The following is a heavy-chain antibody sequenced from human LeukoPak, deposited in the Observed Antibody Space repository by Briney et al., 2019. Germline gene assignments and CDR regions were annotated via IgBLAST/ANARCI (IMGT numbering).Heavy chain of an antibody. D-gene: IGHD3-22*01. CDR3: AREPYYYDSSGYYSFDY. CDR1: GFTFSSYG. V-gene: IGHV3-33*01. CDR2: IWYDGSNK. Sequence: GGSLRLSCAASGFTFSSYGMHWVRQAPGKGLEWVAVIWYDGSNKYYADSVKGRFTLSRDNSKNTLYLQMNSLRAEDTAVYYCAREPYYYDSSGYYSFDYWGQGTLVTVSS. J-gene: IGHJ4*02.